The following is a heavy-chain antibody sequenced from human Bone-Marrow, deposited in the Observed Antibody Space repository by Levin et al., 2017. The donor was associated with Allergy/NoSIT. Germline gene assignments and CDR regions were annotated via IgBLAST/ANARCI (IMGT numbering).Heavy chain of an antibody. CDR3: ARLGWNEQWLAQVDYFDY. J-gene: IGHJ4*02. D-gene: IGHD6-19*01. V-gene: IGHV1-18*01. CDR1: GYTFTSYG. Sequence: GGSLRLSCKASGYTFTSYGISWVRQAPGQGLEWMGWISAYNGNTNYAQKPQGRVTMTTDTSTSTAYMELRSLRSDDTAVYYCARLGWNEQWLAQVDYFDYWGQGTLVTVSS. CDR2: ISAYNGNT.